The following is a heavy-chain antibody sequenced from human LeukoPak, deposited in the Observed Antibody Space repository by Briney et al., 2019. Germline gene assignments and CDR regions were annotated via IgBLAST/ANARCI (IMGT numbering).Heavy chain of an antibody. CDR1: GFTFSSYS. CDR3: ASSRSVAGMDY. J-gene: IGHJ4*02. V-gene: IGHV3-21*01. D-gene: IGHD6-19*01. Sequence: PGGCLRLSCAASGFTFSSYSVNWVRQAPGKGLEWVSSISSSSSYIYYADSVKGRFTISRDNAKNSLYLQMNRLRAEDTAVYYCASSRSVAGMDYWGQGTLVTVSS. CDR2: ISSSSSYI.